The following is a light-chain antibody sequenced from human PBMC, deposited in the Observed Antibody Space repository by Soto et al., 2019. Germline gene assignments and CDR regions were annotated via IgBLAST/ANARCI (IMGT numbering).Light chain of an antibody. V-gene: IGKV3-20*01. CDR2: GAS. CDR1: QSVSSSY. Sequence: EIVLTQSPDTLSLSPGERATISCRASQSVSSSYLAWYQQKPGQAPRLLIYGASSRATGIPDRFSGSGSGTYFTLTFNRLEPEDFAVYYCQQYGSSPAWTFGQGTKVEIK. J-gene: IGKJ1*01. CDR3: QQYGSSPAWT.